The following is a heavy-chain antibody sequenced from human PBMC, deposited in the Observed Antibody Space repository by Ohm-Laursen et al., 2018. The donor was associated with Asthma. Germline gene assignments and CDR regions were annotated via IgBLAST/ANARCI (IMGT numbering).Heavy chain of an antibody. J-gene: IGHJ3*02. D-gene: IGHD4-17*01. Sequence: GSLRLSCAASGFTFSSYAMSWVRQAPGKGLEWVSAISGSGGSTYYADSVKGRFTISKDNSKNTLYLQMNSLRAEDTAVYYCARDPGGYGDYFSPAFDIWGQGTMVTVSS. CDR1: GFTFSSYA. CDR2: ISGSGGST. V-gene: IGHV3-23*01. CDR3: ARDPGGYGDYFSPAFDI.